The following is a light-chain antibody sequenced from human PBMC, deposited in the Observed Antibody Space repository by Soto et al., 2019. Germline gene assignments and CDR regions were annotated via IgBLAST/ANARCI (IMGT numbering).Light chain of an antibody. J-gene: IGKJ5*01. Sequence: EIVMTQSPATLSVSPGERATLSCRASQSVNSNLAWYQQKPGQAPTLLIYDASTRAIGIPVRFSGSGSGTEFTLTISNLQSEDFAVYYCQQFDNRPPVTFGQGTRLEIK. CDR3: QQFDNRPPVT. CDR2: DAS. CDR1: QSVNSN. V-gene: IGKV3-15*01.